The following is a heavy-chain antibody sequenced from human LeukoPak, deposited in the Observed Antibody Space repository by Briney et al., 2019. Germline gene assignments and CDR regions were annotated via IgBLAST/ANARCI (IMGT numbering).Heavy chain of an antibody. V-gene: IGHV3-21*04. D-gene: IGHD6-13*01. J-gene: IGHJ4*02. CDR2: ISSRSTYI. CDR3: ANKSQLGNYFDY. CDR1: GFVFGTFG. Sequence: GGSLRLSCAASGFVFGTFGINWVRQAPGKGLEWVSSISSRSTYIDYADSVKGRFTISRDNSKNTLYLQMNSLRAEDTAVYYCANKSQLGNYFDYWGQGTLVTVSS.